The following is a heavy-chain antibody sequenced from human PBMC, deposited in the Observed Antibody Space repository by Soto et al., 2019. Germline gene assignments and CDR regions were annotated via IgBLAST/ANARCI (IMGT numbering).Heavy chain of an antibody. D-gene: IGHD3-10*01. J-gene: IGHJ4*02. Sequence: SVKSSCQASGGTFSIYAISWVRQAPGQGLEWMGGIIPIFGTANYAQKFQGRVTITADESTSTAYMELSSLRSEDTAVYYCARDPYYYGSGSYYNEPLFDYWGQGPLVTVSS. CDR3: ARDPYYYGSGSYYNEPLFDY. CDR2: IIPIFGTA. CDR1: GGTFSIYA. V-gene: IGHV1-69*13.